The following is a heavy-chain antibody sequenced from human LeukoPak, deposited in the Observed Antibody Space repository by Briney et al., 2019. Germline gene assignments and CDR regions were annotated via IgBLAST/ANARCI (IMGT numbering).Heavy chain of an antibody. CDR2: IYHDGST. V-gene: IGHV4-4*02. CDR1: GGSISSNNW. J-gene: IGHJ4*02. Sequence: PSETRSLTCAVSGGSISSNNWWIWVRQSPEKGLECIGEIYHDGSTNYNPSLKSRVTISMDKSKNQLSLKLNFVTAADTAVYYCARDRGGYTYSHDYWGQGTLVTVSS. D-gene: IGHD5-18*01. CDR3: ARDRGGYTYSHDY.